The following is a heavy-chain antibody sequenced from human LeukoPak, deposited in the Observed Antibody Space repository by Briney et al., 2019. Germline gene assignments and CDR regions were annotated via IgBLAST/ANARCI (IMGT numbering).Heavy chain of an antibody. CDR3: ARSGDSLLGMDV. Sequence: SQTLSLTCALSGDTVSSNSAAWNWIRQSPSRGLEWLVRTYYRSKWYNDYAVSVKSRITINPDTSKNQFSLQLNSVTPEDTAVYYCARSGDSLLGMDVWGQGTTVTVSS. CDR1: GDTVSSNSAA. CDR2: TYYRSKWYN. V-gene: IGHV6-1*01. J-gene: IGHJ6*02. D-gene: IGHD4-17*01.